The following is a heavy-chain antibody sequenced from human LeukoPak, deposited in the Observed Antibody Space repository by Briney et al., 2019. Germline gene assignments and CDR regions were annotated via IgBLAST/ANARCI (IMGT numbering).Heavy chain of an antibody. CDR1: GFTVSTNY. Sequence: PGGSLRLSCAASGFTVSTNYMSWVRQAPGKGLEWVSVIYSGGGTYYADSVKGRFIISRDDSKNTLYLQMNSLRAEDTAVYYCARTYYYGSGSNDYWGQGTLVTVSS. CDR2: IYSGGGT. CDR3: ARTYYYGSGSNDY. J-gene: IGHJ4*02. V-gene: IGHV3-66*01. D-gene: IGHD3-10*01.